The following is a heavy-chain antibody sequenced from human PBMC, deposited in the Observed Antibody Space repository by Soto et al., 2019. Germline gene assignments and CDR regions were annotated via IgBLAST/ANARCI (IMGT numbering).Heavy chain of an antibody. CDR3: ARSSIAARYYYHYGMDV. Sequence: ASVKVSCKASGYTFTGYYMHWVRQAPGQGLEWMGWINPNSGGTNYAQKLQGRVTMTRDTSISTAYMELSRLRSDDTAVYYCARSSIAARYYYHYGMDVWGQGTTVTVSS. CDR2: INPNSGGT. V-gene: IGHV1-2*02. CDR1: GYTFTGYY. J-gene: IGHJ6*02. D-gene: IGHD6-13*01.